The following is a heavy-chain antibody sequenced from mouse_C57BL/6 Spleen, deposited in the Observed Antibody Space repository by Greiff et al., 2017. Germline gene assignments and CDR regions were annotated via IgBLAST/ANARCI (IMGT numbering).Heavy chain of an antibody. Sequence: VQLQQSGAELVKPGASVKLSCKASGYTFTSYWMHWVKQRPGQGLEWIGMIHPNSGSTNYNEKFKSKATLTVDKSSSTAYMQLSSLTSEDSAVYDCARGRAGSYYFDYWGQGTTLTVSS. CDR3: ARGRAGSYYFDY. V-gene: IGHV1-64*01. D-gene: IGHD3-3*01. J-gene: IGHJ2*01. CDR2: IHPNSGST. CDR1: GYTFTSYW.